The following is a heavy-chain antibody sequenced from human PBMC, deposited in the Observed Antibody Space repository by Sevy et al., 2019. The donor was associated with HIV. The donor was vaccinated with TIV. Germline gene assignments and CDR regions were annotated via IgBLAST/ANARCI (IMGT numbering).Heavy chain of an antibody. J-gene: IGHJ4*02. CDR3: ARGKREEWLLYLDN. V-gene: IGHV1-2*02. D-gene: IGHD3-3*01. Sequence: ASMKVSCKTSGYTFAAYYIHWVRQAPGQGPEWLGWIYPNGSDTTYAQKFQGRVTVTMSTSINTVYMELNRLRSDDTAVYYCARGKREEWLLYLDNWGQGTLVTVSS. CDR2: IYPNGSDT. CDR1: GYTFAAYY.